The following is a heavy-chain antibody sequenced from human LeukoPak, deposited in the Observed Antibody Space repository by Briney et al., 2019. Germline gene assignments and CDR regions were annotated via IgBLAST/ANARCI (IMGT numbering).Heavy chain of an antibody. J-gene: IGHJ6*02. Sequence: PSETLSLTCTVSGGSISSSSSYWGWIRQPPGKGLEWIGSIYYSGSTYYNPSLKSRVTISVDTSKNQFSLKLSSVTAADTAVYYCARDIVATIGDLYYYYYGVDVWGQGTTVTVSS. D-gene: IGHD5-12*01. V-gene: IGHV4-39*01. CDR1: GGSISSSSSY. CDR2: IYYSGST. CDR3: ARDIVATIGDLYYYYYGVDV.